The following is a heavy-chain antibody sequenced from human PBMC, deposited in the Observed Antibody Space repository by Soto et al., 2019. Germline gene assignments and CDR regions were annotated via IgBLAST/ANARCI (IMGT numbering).Heavy chain of an antibody. V-gene: IGHV4-59*01. CDR2: IYYSGST. J-gene: IGHJ4*02. Sequence: PSETLSLTCTVSGGSISSYYWSWIRQPPGKGLEWIGYIYYSGSTNYNPSLKSRVTISVDTSKNQFSLKLSSVTAADTAVYYCARGRRVRDCSGGSCRTLNYFDYWGQGTLVTVSS. D-gene: IGHD2-15*01. CDR3: ARGRRVRDCSGGSCRTLNYFDY. CDR1: GGSISSYY.